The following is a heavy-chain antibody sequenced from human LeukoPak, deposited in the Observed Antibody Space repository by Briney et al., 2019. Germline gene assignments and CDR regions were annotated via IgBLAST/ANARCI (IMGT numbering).Heavy chain of an antibody. Sequence: ASVKVSCKASGYTFISYGISWVRQAPGQRLEWMGWISAYNGNTNYAQKFHGRVTMTTDTSTSTAYLELRSLRSDDKAVYYCARWWEPHKYYFDYWGQGTLVTVSS. CDR2: ISAYNGNT. V-gene: IGHV1-18*01. CDR1: GYTFISYG. CDR3: ARWWEPHKYYFDY. J-gene: IGHJ4*02. D-gene: IGHD2-15*01.